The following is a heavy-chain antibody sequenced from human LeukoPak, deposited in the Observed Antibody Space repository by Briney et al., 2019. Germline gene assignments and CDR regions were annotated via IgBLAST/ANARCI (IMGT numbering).Heavy chain of an antibody. CDR1: GGSIRSYY. CDR3: ARDLGGWGTFDI. D-gene: IGHD3-16*01. V-gene: IGHV4-59*12. CDR2: ISHSGST. J-gene: IGHJ3*02. Sequence: SETLSPTCPVSGGSIRSYYWGWIRQPPGEGLGWIGYISHSGSTYYNPSLKSRVTISVDRSKNQLSLKLTSVTAADTAVYYCARDLGGWGTFDIWGQGTMVTVSS.